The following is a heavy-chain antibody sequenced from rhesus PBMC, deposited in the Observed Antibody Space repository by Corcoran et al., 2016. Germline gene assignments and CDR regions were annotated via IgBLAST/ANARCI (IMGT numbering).Heavy chain of an antibody. CDR2: VDHNDGEA. CDR3: ARDGYSGSLVY. V-gene: IGHV1-111*02. D-gene: IGHD3-16*01. J-gene: IGHJ4*01. CDR1: GSTFTDHY. Sequence: EVQLVQSGAEVKKHGATVKISCKASGSTFTDHYLNWVRQAPGKGLEWIGVVDHNDGEACYAHKFQDRVTITTHMSTDTAYMELSSLRSEDPAVYYCARDGYSGSLVYWGQGVLVTVSS.